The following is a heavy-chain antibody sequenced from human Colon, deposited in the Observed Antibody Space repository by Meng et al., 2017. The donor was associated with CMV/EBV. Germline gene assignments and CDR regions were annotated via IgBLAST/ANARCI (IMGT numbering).Heavy chain of an antibody. D-gene: IGHD2-21*01. CDR1: GLTFTTYS. CDR2: ISAGSSII. J-gene: IGHJ4*02. V-gene: IGHV3-48*04. Sequence: GGSLRLSCASSGLTFTTYSMNWVRQAPGKGPEWLSYISAGSSIIYYADSVKGRFTVSRDNDKNSLYLQMNGLSADDTAIYYCARGAYCSTSYCQTSVFDFWGQGALVTVSS. CDR3: ARGAYCSTSYCQTSVFDF.